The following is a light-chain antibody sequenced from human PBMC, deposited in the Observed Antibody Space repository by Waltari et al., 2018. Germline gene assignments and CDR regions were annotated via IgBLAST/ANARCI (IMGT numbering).Light chain of an antibody. V-gene: IGLV3-25*03. CDR2: KDT. J-gene: IGLJ2*01. Sequence: SYGLTQPPSVSVSPGQTARINCPGDVLTQEYGYWYQQKPGRAPVGVIFKDTERPPGIPERFSGSGSGTTVTLTITGVQAEDEADYYCQSTDTIGTTVVFGGGTRLIAL. CDR3: QSTDTIGTTVV. CDR1: VLTQEY.